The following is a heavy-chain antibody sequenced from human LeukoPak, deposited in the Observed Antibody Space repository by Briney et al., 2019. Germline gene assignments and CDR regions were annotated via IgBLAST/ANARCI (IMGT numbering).Heavy chain of an antibody. V-gene: IGHV4-59*01. CDR2: IYYSGST. D-gene: IGHD6-13*01. CDR3: ARESSSSWYNFGNYYYYYYMDV. Sequence: TSETLSLTCAVYGGSFSGYYWSWIRQPPGKGLEWIGYIYYSGSTNYNPSLKSRVTISVDTSKNQFSLKLSSVTAADTAVYYCARESSSSWYNFGNYYYYYYMDVWGKGTTVTVSS. CDR1: GGSFSGYY. J-gene: IGHJ6*03.